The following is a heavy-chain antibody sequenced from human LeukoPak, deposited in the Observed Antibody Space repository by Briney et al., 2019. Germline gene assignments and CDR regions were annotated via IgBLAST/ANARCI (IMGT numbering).Heavy chain of an antibody. V-gene: IGHV3-30*04. CDR2: ISYDGSNK. CDR1: GFTFSSYA. Sequence: PGGSLRLSCAASGFTFSSYAMHWVRQAPGKGLEWVAVISYDGSNKYCADSVKGRFTISRDNSKNTLYLQMNSLRAEDTAVYYCAREREGPYGYLDYWGQGTLVTVSS. CDR3: AREREGPYGYLDY. J-gene: IGHJ4*02. D-gene: IGHD4-17*01.